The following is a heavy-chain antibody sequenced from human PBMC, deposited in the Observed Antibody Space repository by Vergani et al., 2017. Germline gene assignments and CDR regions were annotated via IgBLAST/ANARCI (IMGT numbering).Heavy chain of an antibody. V-gene: IGHV1-3*01. CDR3: ARDLAVRFVGVPVGLDY. D-gene: IGHD2-2*01. J-gene: IGHJ4*02. Sequence: QVQLVQSGAEVKKPGASVKVSCKASGYTFTSYAMHWVRQAPGQRLEWRGWINAGNGNTKYSQKFQGRVTITRDTSASTAYMELSSLRSEDTAVYYCARDLAVRFVGVPVGLDYWGQGTLVTVSS. CDR1: GYTFTSYA. CDR2: INAGNGNT.